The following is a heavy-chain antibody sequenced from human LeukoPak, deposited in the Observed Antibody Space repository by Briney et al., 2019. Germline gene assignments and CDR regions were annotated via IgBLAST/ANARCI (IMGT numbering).Heavy chain of an antibody. CDR2: IIPILGIA. Sequence: SVKVSCKASGGTFSSYTISWVRQAPGQGLEWMGRIIPILGIANYAQKFQGRVTITADKSTSTAYMKLSSLRSEDTAVYYCARVVVPAAIAYWGQGTLVTVSS. CDR1: GGTFSSYT. D-gene: IGHD2-2*02. CDR3: ARVVVPAAIAY. V-gene: IGHV1-69*02. J-gene: IGHJ4*02.